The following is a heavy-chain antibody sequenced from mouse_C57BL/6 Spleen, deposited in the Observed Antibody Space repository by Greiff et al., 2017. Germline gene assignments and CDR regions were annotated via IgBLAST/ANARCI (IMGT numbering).Heavy chain of an antibody. CDR1: GYTFTSYW. CDR3: TTIYYGSSERFAY. J-gene: IGHJ3*01. V-gene: IGHV1-52*01. CDR2: IDPSDSET. D-gene: IGHD1-1*01. Sequence: QVQLQQPGAELVRPGSSVKLSCKASGYTFTSYWMHWVKQRPIQGLEWIGNIDPSDSETHYNQKFKDKATLTVDKSSSTAYMQLSSLTSEDSAVYYCTTIYYGSSERFAYWGQGTLVTVSA.